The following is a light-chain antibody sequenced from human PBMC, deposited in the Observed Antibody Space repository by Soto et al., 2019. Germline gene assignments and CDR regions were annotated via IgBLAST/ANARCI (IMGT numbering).Light chain of an antibody. J-gene: IGKJ1*01. V-gene: IGKV1-39*01. Sequence: DIQMTQSPSSLSPSVGDRVTITCRASENIRDFVNWYQQKPGKAPNLLIYGASTLQGGVPSRFSGSGSATDFTLTISSLQQEECATDYCQQTYGTPPTFGQGTKVEIK. CDR3: QQTYGTPPT. CDR2: GAS. CDR1: ENIRDF.